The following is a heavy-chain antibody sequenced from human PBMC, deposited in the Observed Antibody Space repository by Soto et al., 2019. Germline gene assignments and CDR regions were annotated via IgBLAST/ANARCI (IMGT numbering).Heavy chain of an antibody. CDR1: GYSFATYW. D-gene: IGHD1-26*01. CDR3: ARRSENYYYFDY. J-gene: IGHJ4*02. CDR2: IYPGDSDT. Sequence: EVQLVQSGAEVQKPGESLKISCEGSGYSFATYWIAWVRQMPGKGLEWMGIIYPGDSDTKYSPSFQGQVTISADKSISTAYLQWSSLKASDTAIYYCARRSENYYYFDYWGQGSLVTVSS. V-gene: IGHV5-51*03.